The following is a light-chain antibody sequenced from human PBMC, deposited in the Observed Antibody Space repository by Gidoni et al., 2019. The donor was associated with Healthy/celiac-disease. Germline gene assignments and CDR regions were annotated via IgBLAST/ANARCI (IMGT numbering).Light chain of an antibody. CDR1: QSVSSSY. Sequence: EIVLTQSPGTLSLSPGERATLSCRASQSVSSSYLAWYQPKPGQAPRLLIYGASSRATGIPDRFSGSGSGTDFTLTISRLEPEDFAVYYCQQYGSSPRTFXGXTKVEIK. J-gene: IGKJ4*01. CDR3: QQYGSSPRT. CDR2: GAS. V-gene: IGKV3-20*01.